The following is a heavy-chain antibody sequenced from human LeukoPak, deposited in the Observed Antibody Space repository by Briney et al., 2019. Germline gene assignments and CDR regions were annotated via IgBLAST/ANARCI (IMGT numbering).Heavy chain of an antibody. CDR1: GYTFTSYG. Sequence: ASVKVSCKASGYTFTSYGISWVRQAPGQGLEWMGWISAYNGNTNYAQKLQGRVTVTTDTSTSTAYMELRSLRSDDTAVYYCARDPYCSGGSCYSYYYYYYGMDVWGQGTTVTVSS. J-gene: IGHJ6*02. V-gene: IGHV1-18*01. D-gene: IGHD2-15*01. CDR3: ARDPYCSGGSCYSYYYYYYGMDV. CDR2: ISAYNGNT.